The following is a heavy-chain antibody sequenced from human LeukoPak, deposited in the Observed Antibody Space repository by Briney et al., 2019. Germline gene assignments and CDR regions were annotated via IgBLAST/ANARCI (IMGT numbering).Heavy chain of an antibody. Sequence: PSQTLSLTCTVSGGSISSGGYYWSWIRQPPGKGLEWIGYIYYSGSTNYNPSLKSRVTISVDTSKNQFSLKLSSVTAADTAVYYCARHMSSIAARRWFDPWGQGTLVTVSS. V-gene: IGHV4-61*08. J-gene: IGHJ5*02. CDR3: ARHMSSIAARRWFDP. CDR1: GGSISSGGYY. CDR2: IYYSGST. D-gene: IGHD6-6*01.